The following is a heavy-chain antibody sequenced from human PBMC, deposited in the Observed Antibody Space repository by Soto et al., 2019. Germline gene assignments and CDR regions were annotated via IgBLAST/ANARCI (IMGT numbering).Heavy chain of an antibody. Sequence: SETLSLTCTVSGGSISSYYWSWIRQPPGKGLEWIGYIYYSGSTNYNPSLKSRVTISVDTSKNQFSLKLSPVTAADTAVYYCARAGSTVTRGCFDYWGQGTLVTVSS. CDR2: IYYSGST. CDR3: ARAGSTVTRGCFDY. J-gene: IGHJ4*02. D-gene: IGHD4-17*01. CDR1: GGSISSYY. V-gene: IGHV4-59*01.